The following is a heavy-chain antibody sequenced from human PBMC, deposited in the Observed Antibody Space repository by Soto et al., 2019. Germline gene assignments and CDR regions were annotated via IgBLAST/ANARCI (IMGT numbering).Heavy chain of an antibody. Sequence: SETLSLSCTVSGCSIRSSSYYWGWVRRPPGNVLEWIWSIYYSGSTYYNPSLKSRVTISVDTSKNQFSLKLSSVTAADTAVYYCARHRTTVTTFFKHHYYFDYWGQGTLVTVS. CDR3: ARHRTTVTTFFKHHYYFDY. CDR2: IYYSGST. V-gene: IGHV4-39*01. CDR1: GCSIRSSSYY. J-gene: IGHJ4*02. D-gene: IGHD4-17*01.